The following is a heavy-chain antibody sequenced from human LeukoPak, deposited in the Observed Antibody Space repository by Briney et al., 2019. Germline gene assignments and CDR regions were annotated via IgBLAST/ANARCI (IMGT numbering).Heavy chain of an antibody. Sequence: GGSLRLSCAASGFTVSSNYMSWVRQAPGKGLEWVSVIYSGGSTYYADSVKGRFTISRDNSKNTLYLQMNSLRAEDTAVYYCARVARRYYYYMDVWGKGTTVTISS. J-gene: IGHJ6*03. CDR3: ARVARRYYYYMDV. V-gene: IGHV3-53*01. CDR2: IYSGGST. CDR1: GFTVSSNY.